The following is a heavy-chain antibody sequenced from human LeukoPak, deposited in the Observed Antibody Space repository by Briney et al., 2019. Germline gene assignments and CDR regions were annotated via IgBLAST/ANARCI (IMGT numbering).Heavy chain of an antibody. Sequence: ASVKVSCKASGYTFTSYGIRWVRQAPGQGLEWMGWISAYNDNTNYAQKLQGRVTMTTDTSTSTAYMELRSLRSDDTAVYYCARDKGARSNWHNLDWFDPWGQGTLVTVSS. V-gene: IGHV1-18*01. CDR3: ARDKGARSNWHNLDWFDP. J-gene: IGHJ5*02. CDR2: ISAYNDNT. CDR1: GYTFTSYG. D-gene: IGHD1/OR15-1a*01.